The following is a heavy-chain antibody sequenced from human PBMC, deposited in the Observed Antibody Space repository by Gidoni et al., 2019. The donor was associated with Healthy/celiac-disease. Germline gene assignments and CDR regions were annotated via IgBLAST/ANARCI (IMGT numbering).Heavy chain of an antibody. Sequence: EVQLLESGGGLVQPGGSLRLSCAASGFTFSSYAMSWVRQAPGKGLEWVSAISGSGGSTYYADSVKRRFTISRDNSKNTLYLQMNSLRAEDTAVYYCANAHTYYYDSSGYSDAFDIWGQGTMVTVSS. CDR3: ANAHTYYYDSSGYSDAFDI. CDR1: GFTFSSYA. D-gene: IGHD3-22*01. CDR2: ISGSGGST. V-gene: IGHV3-23*01. J-gene: IGHJ3*02.